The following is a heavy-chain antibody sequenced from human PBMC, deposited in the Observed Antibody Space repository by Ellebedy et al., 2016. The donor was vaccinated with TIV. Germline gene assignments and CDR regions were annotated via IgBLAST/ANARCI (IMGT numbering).Heavy chain of an antibody. Sequence: MPSETLSLTCAVYGGSFSGYHWSWIRQPPGKGLERIGEINHTGGTNYNPSLKTRITISVDTSKNQFSLKVTSVTAADTAVYYCARGLRISYWGAYYFDYWGQGTLVTVSS. CDR1: GGSFSGYH. J-gene: IGHJ4*02. D-gene: IGHD2-21*01. CDR2: INHTGGT. V-gene: IGHV4-34*01. CDR3: ARGLRISYWGAYYFDY.